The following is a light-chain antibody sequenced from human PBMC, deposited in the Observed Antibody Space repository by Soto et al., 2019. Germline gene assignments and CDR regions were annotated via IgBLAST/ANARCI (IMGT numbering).Light chain of an antibody. V-gene: IGKV3-15*01. CDR2: GAS. CDR3: QQYNNWPWT. J-gene: IGKJ1*01. Sequence: KLMTQSPATLSVSPVERATLSGRASQSVSSDLAWYQQKPGQAPRLLIYGASTRATGIPARFSGSGSGTEFTLIISSLQSEDFAVYFCQQYNNWPWTFGQGT. CDR1: QSVSSD.